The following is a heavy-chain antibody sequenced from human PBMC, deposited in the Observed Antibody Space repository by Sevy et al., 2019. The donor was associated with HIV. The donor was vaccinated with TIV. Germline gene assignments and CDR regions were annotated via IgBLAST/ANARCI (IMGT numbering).Heavy chain of an antibody. J-gene: IGHJ4*02. D-gene: IGHD6-13*01. Sequence: GGSLRLSCAASGFTFSSYAMSWVRQAPGKGLEWVSAISGSGGSTYYADSMKGRFTISRDNSKNTLYLQMNSLRAEDTAVYYCAKAILYSSSWYYFDYWGQGTLVTVSS. V-gene: IGHV3-23*01. CDR2: ISGSGGST. CDR1: GFTFSSYA. CDR3: AKAILYSSSWYYFDY.